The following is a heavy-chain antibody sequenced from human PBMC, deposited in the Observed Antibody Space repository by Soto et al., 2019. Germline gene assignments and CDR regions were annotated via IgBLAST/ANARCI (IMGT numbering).Heavy chain of an antibody. CDR2: IWCGGSNK. CDR1: GFTFSSYG. J-gene: IGHJ4*02. Sequence: GGSLRLSCAASGFTFSSYGMHWVRQAPGKGLEWVAVIWCGGSNKYYADSVKGRFTISRDNSKNTLYLQMNSLRAEDTAVYYCARDHLVATDEERYIDFDYWGQGTLVTVSS. CDR3: ARDHLVATDEERYIDFDY. D-gene: IGHD5-12*01. V-gene: IGHV3-33*01.